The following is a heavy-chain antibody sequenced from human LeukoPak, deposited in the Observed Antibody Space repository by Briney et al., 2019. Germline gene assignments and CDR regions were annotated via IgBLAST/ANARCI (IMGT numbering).Heavy chain of an antibody. CDR2: IIPILGIA. Sequence: GASVTVSCKASGGTFSSYAISWVRQAPGQGLEWMGRIIPILGIANYAQKFQGRVTITADKSTSTAYMELSSLRSEDTAVYYCARDQHPADYRHYSSGWYGWYFDLWGRGTLVTVSS. J-gene: IGHJ2*01. D-gene: IGHD6-19*01. CDR1: GGTFSSYA. V-gene: IGHV1-69*04. CDR3: ARDQHPADYRHYSSGWYGWYFDL.